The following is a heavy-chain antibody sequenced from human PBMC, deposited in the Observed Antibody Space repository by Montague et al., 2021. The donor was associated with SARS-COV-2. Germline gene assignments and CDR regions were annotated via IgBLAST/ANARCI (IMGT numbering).Heavy chain of an antibody. D-gene: IGHD5-12*01. Sequence: SETLSLTCTVSGYSISTGYYWGWIRQPPGKGLEWIGSIYHGNIRHSASTHYNPSLQSRVTIPADSSKNQISLKLTSVTAADTAVYYCARGGGRLQYSYYYGMDVWGQGTTVTVSS. CDR3: ARGGGRLQYSYYYGMDV. CDR2: IYHGNIRHSAST. CDR1: GYSISTGYY. V-gene: IGHV4-38-2*02. J-gene: IGHJ6*02.